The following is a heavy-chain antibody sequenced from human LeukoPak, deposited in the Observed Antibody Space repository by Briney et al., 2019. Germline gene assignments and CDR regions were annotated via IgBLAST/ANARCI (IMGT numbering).Heavy chain of an antibody. J-gene: IGHJ4*02. CDR3: ARDEGVWSGSDH. D-gene: IGHD3-3*01. CDR1: GFTFSSYA. Sequence: GGSLRLSCAASGFTFSSYAMSWVRQAPGKGLEWVANIRPDGSEKQYVDSVKGRFTISRDNTKNSLYLQMNSLRAEDTAVYFCARDEGVWSGSDHWGPGTLVTVSS. CDR2: IRPDGSEK. V-gene: IGHV3-7*01.